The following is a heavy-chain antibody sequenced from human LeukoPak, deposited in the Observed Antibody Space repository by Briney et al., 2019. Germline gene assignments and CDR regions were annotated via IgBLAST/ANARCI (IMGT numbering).Heavy chain of an antibody. CDR3: ARASGGDCYSKPSHWYFDL. V-gene: IGHV3-7*01. CDR1: GFTFSNYW. Sequence: GGSLRLSCAASGFTFSNYWMSWVRQAPGKGLEWVANINQDGGEKYYVDSVKGRFTISRDNSKNTLYLQMNSLRAEDTAVYYCARASGGDCYSKPSHWYFDLWGRGTLVTVSS. CDR2: INQDGGEK. D-gene: IGHD2-21*01. J-gene: IGHJ2*01.